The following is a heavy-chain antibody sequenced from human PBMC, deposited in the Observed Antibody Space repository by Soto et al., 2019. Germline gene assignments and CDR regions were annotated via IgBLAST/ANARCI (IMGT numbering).Heavy chain of an antibody. J-gene: IGHJ4*02. D-gene: IGHD2-8*02. CDR2: INHSGST. CDR1: GGSFSGYY. CDR3: ARDKITGLFDY. V-gene: IGHV4-34*01. Sequence: PSETLSLTCAVYGGSFSGYYWTWIRQPPGTGLEWIGEINHSGSTNYNPSLKSRVTISVDTSKNQFSPKLTSVTAADTAVYYCARDKITGLFDYWGQGTHVTVSS.